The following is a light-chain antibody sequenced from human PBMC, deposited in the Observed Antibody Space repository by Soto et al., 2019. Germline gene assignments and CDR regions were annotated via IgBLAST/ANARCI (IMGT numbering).Light chain of an antibody. CDR1: DNVNKY. Sequence: DTQMTQSPTSLSASVGDRVTITCRASDNVNKYLNWYHQRPGKAPKVLIYFASGLQSGVPARFSGSGSGTDFSLTISNLQPEDFGSYYCQQSYTMPYTFGQGTKVDIK. J-gene: IGKJ2*01. V-gene: IGKV1-39*01. CDR2: FAS. CDR3: QQSYTMPYT.